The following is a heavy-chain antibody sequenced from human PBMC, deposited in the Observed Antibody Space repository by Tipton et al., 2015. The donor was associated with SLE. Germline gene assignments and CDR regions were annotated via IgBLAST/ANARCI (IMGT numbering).Heavy chain of an antibody. CDR2: IYYSGNT. J-gene: IGHJ4*02. Sequence: TLSLTCTVSAGSISGHYWSWIRQPPGKGLEWIGSIYYSGNTDYNPSLNSRVTISVDTSKNQFSLKLSSVTAADTAVYYCARGGGYCSGGSCFFGYWGQGTLVTVSS. CDR3: ARGGGYCSGGSCFFGY. CDR1: AGSISGHY. V-gene: IGHV4-59*11. D-gene: IGHD2-15*01.